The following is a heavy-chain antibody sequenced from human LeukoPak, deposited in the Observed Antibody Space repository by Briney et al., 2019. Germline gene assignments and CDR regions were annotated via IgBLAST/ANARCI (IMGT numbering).Heavy chain of an antibody. CDR1: GYSFASYW. CDR3: ARHPTMNRADY. CDR2: IYPADSDT. D-gene: IGHD1-14*01. Sequence: GESLKISCKGSGYSFASYWIGRVRHMPGKGLEWLGIIYPADSDTRYSPSFQGQVIISVDNSISTAYLQWSSLKASDTAIYFCARHPTMNRADYWGQGTLLTVSS. J-gene: IGHJ4*02. V-gene: IGHV5-51*01.